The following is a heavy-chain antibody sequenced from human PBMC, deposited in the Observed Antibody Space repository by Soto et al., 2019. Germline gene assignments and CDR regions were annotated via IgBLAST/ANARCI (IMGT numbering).Heavy chain of an antibody. CDR2: ISSSGSTI. CDR3: ARSKVATIFVGSKKPSYYFDY. Sequence: GGSLRLSSAASGFTFSDYYRSWIRHAPGKGPEWVSYISSSGSTIYYADSVKGRFTISRDNAKNSLYLQMNSLRAEDTAMYYCARSKVATIFVGSKKPSYYFDYWGQGTLVTVSS. V-gene: IGHV3-11*01. J-gene: IGHJ4*02. D-gene: IGHD3-3*01. CDR1: GFTFSDYY.